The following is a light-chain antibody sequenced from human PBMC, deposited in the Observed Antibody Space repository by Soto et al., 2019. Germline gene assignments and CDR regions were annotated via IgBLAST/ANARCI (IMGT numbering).Light chain of an antibody. J-gene: IGKJ4*01. Sequence: DIVMTQSPATLSVSPGERATLSCRASQSVASNLAWYQQRPGQAPRLLIYGASTWATGVPVRFSGSGSGTEFTLTISSLQSEDFAVYYCHHYNNWPHTFGGGTKVEIK. CDR2: GAS. V-gene: IGKV3-15*01. CDR1: QSVASN. CDR3: HHYNNWPHT.